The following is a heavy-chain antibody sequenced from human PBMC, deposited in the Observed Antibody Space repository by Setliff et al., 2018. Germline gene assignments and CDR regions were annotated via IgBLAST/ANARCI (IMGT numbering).Heavy chain of an antibody. CDR3: ARAPRYFDSTGSYFDG. V-gene: IGHV4-59*11. J-gene: IGHJ4*02. D-gene: IGHD3-22*01. Sequence: PSETLSLTCTVSGGSISSHYWSWIRQPPGKGLEWIAYIYYSGSTNYNPSLKSRVTISVDTSKNQFSLKMSSVTAADTAVYYCARAPRYFDSTGSYFDGWGQGTLVTVSS. CDR1: GGSISSHY. CDR2: IYYSGST.